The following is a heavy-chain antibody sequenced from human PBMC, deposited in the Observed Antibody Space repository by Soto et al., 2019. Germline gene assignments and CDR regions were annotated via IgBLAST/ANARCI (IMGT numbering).Heavy chain of an antibody. CDR3: AREGLDTAGFFDI. CDR2: IKSDGTST. V-gene: IGHV3-74*01. D-gene: IGHD6-13*01. Sequence: AGSLKLSCVASGFSFSMYWMHWVRQAPGKGLEWVSRIKSDGTSTSYADSVKGRFTISRDNAKNTLYLQMDNLRAEDTAVYYCAREGLDTAGFFDIWGQGTMVIVSS. J-gene: IGHJ3*02. CDR1: GFSFSMYW.